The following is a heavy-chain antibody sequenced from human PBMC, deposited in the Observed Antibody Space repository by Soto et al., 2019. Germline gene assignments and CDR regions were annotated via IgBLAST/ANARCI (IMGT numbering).Heavy chain of an antibody. V-gene: IGHV1-3*01. CDR3: ARGFACSSTSCYTRGWFDP. D-gene: IGHD2-2*02. CDR2: INAGNGNT. J-gene: IGHJ5*02. CDR1: GYTFTSYA. Sequence: QVQLVQSGAEVKKPGASVKVSCKASGYTFTSYAMHWVRQAPGQRLEWMGWINAGNGNTKYSQKFQGRVTITRDTSASTADMELSSLRSEDTAVYYCARGFACSSTSCYTRGWFDPWGQGTLVTVSS.